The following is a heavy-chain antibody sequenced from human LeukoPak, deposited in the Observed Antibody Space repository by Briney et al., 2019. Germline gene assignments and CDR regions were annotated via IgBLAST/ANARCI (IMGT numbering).Heavy chain of an antibody. D-gene: IGHD6-6*01. CDR2: INPNSGGT. CDR3: AREFRRYSSSLPGGY. V-gene: IGHV1-2*02. J-gene: IGHJ4*02. Sequence: EASVKVSCKASGYTFTGYYMHWVRQAPGQGLEWMGWINPNSGGTNYAQKFQGRVTMTRDTSISTAYMELSRLRSDDTAVYYCAREFRRYSSSLPGGYWGQGTLVTVSS. CDR1: GYTFTGYY.